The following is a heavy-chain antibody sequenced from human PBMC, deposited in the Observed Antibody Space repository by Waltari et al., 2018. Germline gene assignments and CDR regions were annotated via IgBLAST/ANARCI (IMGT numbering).Heavy chain of an antibody. CDR1: GGTFSSYA. D-gene: IGHD5-18*01. CDR3: ARDTAMVHDAFDI. CDR2: IIPIFGTA. J-gene: IGHJ3*02. V-gene: IGHV1-69*05. Sequence: QVQLVQSGAEVKKPGSSVKVSCKASGGTFSSYALSWVRKAPGQGLEWMGGIIPIFGTANYAQKFQGRVTITTDESTSTAYMELSSLRSEDTAVYYCARDTAMVHDAFDIWGQGTMVTVSS.